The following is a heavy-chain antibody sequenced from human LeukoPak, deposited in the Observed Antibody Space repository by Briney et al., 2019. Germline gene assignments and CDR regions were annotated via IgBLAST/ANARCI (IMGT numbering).Heavy chain of an antibody. V-gene: IGHV4-59*08. J-gene: IGHJ4*02. D-gene: IGHD3-10*01. CDR3: ARAKRFGELLYG. CDR2: IFYDGNT. Sequence: PSETLSLTCNVSDGSINAYYWTWIRQPPGKGLEWIGDIFYDGNTNYNPSLKSRITFSIGASRNYFSLKMTSVTAADTAVYYCARAKRFGELLYGWGQGTLVTVSS. CDR1: DGSINAYY.